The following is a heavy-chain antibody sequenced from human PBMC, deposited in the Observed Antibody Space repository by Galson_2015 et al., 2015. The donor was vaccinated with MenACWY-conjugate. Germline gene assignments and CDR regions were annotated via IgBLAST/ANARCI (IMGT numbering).Heavy chain of an antibody. CDR1: GFTFSSYA. J-gene: IGHJ4*02. CDR3: ETDTNWLGVYFFDY. D-gene: IGHD1-1*01. V-gene: IGHV3-23*01. CDR2: IRGSGSST. Sequence: FLSLCCAASGFTFSSYAMSWVRQAPGKGLEWASGIRGSGSSTFYADSVKGRFTISRDTSKNMLFLQMSSLRAEDTAVYYCETDTNWLGVYFFDYWGQGTLVTVSS.